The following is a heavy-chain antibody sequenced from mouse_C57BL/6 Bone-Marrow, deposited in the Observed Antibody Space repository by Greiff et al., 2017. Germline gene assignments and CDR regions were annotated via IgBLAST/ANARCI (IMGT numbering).Heavy chain of an antibody. CDR1: GFTFSDYY. D-gene: IGHD1-1*01. Sequence: DVHLVESGGGLVQPGGSLKLSCAASGFTFSDYYMYWVRQTPEKRLEWVAYISNGGGSTYYPDTVKGRFTISRDNDKHTLYPQMSTLKSENTAMYYSSRHHYDYYGSSYAMDYWGQGTSVTVSS. CDR3: SRHHYDYYGSSYAMDY. CDR2: ISNGGGST. V-gene: IGHV5-12*01. J-gene: IGHJ4*01.